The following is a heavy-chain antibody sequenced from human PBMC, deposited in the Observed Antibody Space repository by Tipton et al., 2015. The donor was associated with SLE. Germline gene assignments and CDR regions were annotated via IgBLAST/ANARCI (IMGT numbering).Heavy chain of an antibody. CDR2: IYYSGST. Sequence: TLSLTCTVSGGSISSYYWSWIRQPPGKGLEWIGYIYYSGSTNYNPSLKSRVTISVDTSKNQFSLKLSSVTAADTAVYYCARARYQVEWLLWGQGTLVTVSS. CDR1: GGSISSYY. D-gene: IGHD3-3*01. CDR3: ARARYQVEWLL. V-gene: IGHV4-59*01. J-gene: IGHJ4*02.